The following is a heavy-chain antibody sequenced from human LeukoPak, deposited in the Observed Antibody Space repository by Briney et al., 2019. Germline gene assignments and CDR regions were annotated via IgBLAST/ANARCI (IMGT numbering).Heavy chain of an antibody. V-gene: IGHV5-51*01. D-gene: IGHD3-10*01. Sequence: GESQKISCKASGYTFTHQWIGWVRQKSGSGLEWMGIIYPRDSDTRYSPSFQGHVTISADTSINTAYLEWSRLEASDTGIYYCARHSDVIGAIWGQGTLVTVSP. CDR1: GYTFTHQW. CDR3: ARHSDVIGAI. J-gene: IGHJ4*02. CDR2: IYPRDSDT.